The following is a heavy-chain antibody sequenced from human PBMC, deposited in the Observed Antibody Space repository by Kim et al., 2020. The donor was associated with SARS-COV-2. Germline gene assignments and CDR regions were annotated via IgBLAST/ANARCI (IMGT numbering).Heavy chain of an antibody. D-gene: IGHD3-10*01. CDR3: ARQDGFRGVIPYYYYYYMDV. CDR1: GFTFSSYW. Sequence: GGSLRLSCAASGFTFSSYWMSWVRQAPGKGLEWVANIKQDGSEKYYVDSVKGRFTISRDNAKNSLYLQMNSLRAEDTAVYYCARQDGFRGVIPYYYYYYMDVWGKGTTVTVSS. V-gene: IGHV3-7*01. CDR2: IKQDGSEK. J-gene: IGHJ6*03.